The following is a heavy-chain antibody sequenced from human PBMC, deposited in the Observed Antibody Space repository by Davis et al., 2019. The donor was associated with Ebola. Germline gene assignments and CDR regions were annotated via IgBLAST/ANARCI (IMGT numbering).Heavy chain of an antibody. CDR3: ARAITMIVAGWFDP. V-gene: IGHV1-18*01. D-gene: IGHD3-22*01. Sequence: AASVKVSCKTSGYTFTNYGISWVRQAPGQGLEWLGWISAHNGNTDYAQKLQGRVTMTTDTSTSTAYMELRSLRSDDTAVYYCARAITMIVAGWFDPWGQGTLVTVSS. CDR2: ISAHNGNT. J-gene: IGHJ5*02. CDR1: GYTFTNYG.